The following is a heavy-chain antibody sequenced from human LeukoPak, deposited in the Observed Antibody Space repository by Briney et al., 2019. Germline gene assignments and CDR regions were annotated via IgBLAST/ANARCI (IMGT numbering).Heavy chain of an antibody. CDR2: IRYDGSNK. CDR1: GFTFSSYG. J-gene: IGHJ6*03. V-gene: IGHV3-30*02. Sequence: GGFLRLSCAASGFTFSSYGMHWVRQAPGKGLEWVAFIRYDGSNKYYADSVKGRFTISRDNSKNTLYLQMNSLRAEDTAVYYCAKGQGQGQSASYYYYYYMDVWGKGTTVTISS. CDR3: AKGQGQGQSASYYYYYYMDV.